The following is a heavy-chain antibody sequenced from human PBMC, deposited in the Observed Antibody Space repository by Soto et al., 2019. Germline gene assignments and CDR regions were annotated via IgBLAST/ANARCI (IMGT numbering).Heavy chain of an antibody. J-gene: IGHJ4*02. D-gene: IGHD3-22*01. V-gene: IGHV1-69*13. CDR1: GGAFSNHA. Sequence: SVKVSCKASGGAFSNHAISWVRQAPGQGPEWMGGIIPISGTRNYAQKFRDRVTITADESMTTAYMELSSLRSEDSAVYYCARGPDRSGFYLFDFWGQGTLVTVSS. CDR2: IIPISGTR. CDR3: ARGPDRSGFYLFDF.